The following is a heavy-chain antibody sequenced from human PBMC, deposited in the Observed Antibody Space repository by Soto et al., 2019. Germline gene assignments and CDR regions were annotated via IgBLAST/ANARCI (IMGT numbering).Heavy chain of an antibody. D-gene: IGHD6-13*01. Sequence: SSVNVSCKASGYTISVYPSSWVRQAPGQGLEWMGGIVPILSTAKYAQRFQGGVTITADGSTSTAYMELYSLTSDDTAVYYCARSQRGGYSSSWADFDYWGRGPLVTV. CDR3: ARSQRGGYSSSWADFDY. CDR2: IVPILSTA. V-gene: IGHV1-69*13. J-gene: IGHJ4*02. CDR1: GYTISVYP.